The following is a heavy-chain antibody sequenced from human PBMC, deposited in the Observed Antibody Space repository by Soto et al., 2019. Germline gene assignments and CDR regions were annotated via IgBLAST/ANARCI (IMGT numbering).Heavy chain of an antibody. CDR3: TTTNYDFWSGRPDY. V-gene: IGHV3-15*07. J-gene: IGHJ4*02. CDR2: VKRKSDGGST. Sequence: GGSLRLSCAASGFTFSNTWMSWVRQAPGKGLEWVGRVKRKSDGGSTDFAVPVKGRFTISRDDSKNTLYLQMNSLKTEDTAVYCCTTTNYDFWSGRPDYWGQGTLVTVSS. CDR1: GFTFSNTW. D-gene: IGHD3-3*01.